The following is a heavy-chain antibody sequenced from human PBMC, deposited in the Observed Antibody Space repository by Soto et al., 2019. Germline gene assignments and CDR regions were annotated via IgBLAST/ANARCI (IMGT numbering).Heavy chain of an antibody. CDR2: MTGSGSAI. J-gene: IGHJ4*02. V-gene: IGHV3-48*03. D-gene: IGHD2-21*01. CDR3: ARSGGDYRPFDS. Sequence: GGSLRLSCAASGFSFSNSEMNWIRQAPGKGLEWVSHMTGSGSAIYYADSVRGRFTISRDDANNLLYLQLNSLRAEDTALYYCARSGGDYRPFDSWGQGTLVTVSS. CDR1: GFSFSNSE.